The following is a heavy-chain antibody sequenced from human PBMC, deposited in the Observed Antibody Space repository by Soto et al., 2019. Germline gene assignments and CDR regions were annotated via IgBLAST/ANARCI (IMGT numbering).Heavy chain of an antibody. CDR3: ASGGFGELPFDY. CDR1: GFTFSSYS. Sequence: EVQLVESGGGLVKPGGSLRLSCAASGFTFSSYSINWVRQAPGKGLEWVSSISSSSSYIYYADSVKGRFTISRDNAKNSLYLQMNSLRAEDTAVYYCASGGFGELPFDYWGQGTLVTVSS. D-gene: IGHD3-10*01. J-gene: IGHJ4*02. V-gene: IGHV3-21*01. CDR2: ISSSSSYI.